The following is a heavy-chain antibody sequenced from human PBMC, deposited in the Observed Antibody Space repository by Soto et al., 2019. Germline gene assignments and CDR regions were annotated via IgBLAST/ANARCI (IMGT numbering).Heavy chain of an antibody. D-gene: IGHD2-21*02. CDR1: GGSISSGGYY. V-gene: IGHV4-31*03. Sequence: QVQLQESGPGLVKPSQTLSLTCTVSGGSISSGGYYWSWIRQHPGKGLEWIGYIYYSGSTYYNPSLKSRVTRSVDTSKNQFSRKLSSVTAADTAVYYCAGDSWVVPAKGYFDLWGRGTLVTVSS. CDR3: AGDSWVVPAKGYFDL. J-gene: IGHJ2*01. CDR2: IYYSGST.